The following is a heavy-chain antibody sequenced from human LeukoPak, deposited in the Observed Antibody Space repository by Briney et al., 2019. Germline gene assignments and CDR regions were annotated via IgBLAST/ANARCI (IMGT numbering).Heavy chain of an antibody. CDR1: GGSFSGYY. CDR3: ARGVGRRKEYFQH. D-gene: IGHD1-26*01. J-gene: IGHJ1*01. V-gene: IGHV4-34*01. CDR2: INHSGST. Sequence: SXTLSLTCAVYGGSFSGYYWSWIRQPPGKGLEWIGEINHSGSTNYNPSLKSRVTISVDTSKNQFSLKLSSVTAADTAVYYCARGVGRRKEYFQHWGQGTLVTVSS.